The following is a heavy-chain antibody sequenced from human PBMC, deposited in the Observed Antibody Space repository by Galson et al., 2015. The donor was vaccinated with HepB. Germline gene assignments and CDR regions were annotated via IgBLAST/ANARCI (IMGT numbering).Heavy chain of an antibody. Sequence: SVKVSCKASGYTLTELSMHWVRQAPGKGLEWMGGFDPEDGETIYAQKFQGRVTMTEDTSTDTAYMELSSLRSEDTAVYYCATGLFSGSYPEYFQHWGQGTLVTVSS. CDR1: GYTLTELS. J-gene: IGHJ1*01. D-gene: IGHD1-26*01. CDR3: ATGLFSGSYPEYFQH. CDR2: FDPEDGET. V-gene: IGHV1-24*01.